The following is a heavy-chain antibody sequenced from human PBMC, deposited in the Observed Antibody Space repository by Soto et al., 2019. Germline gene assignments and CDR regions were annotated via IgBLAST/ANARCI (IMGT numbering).Heavy chain of an antibody. V-gene: IGHV3-33*01. CDR1: GFTFSSYG. CDR3: ARDGRYYYGSGTLDY. CDR2: IWYDGSNK. D-gene: IGHD3-10*01. Sequence: QVQLVESGGGVVQPGRSLRLSCAASGFTFSSYGMHWVRQAPGKGLEWVAVIWYDGSNKYYADSVKGRFTISRDNSKNTVYLQMNSLRAEDTAVYYCARDGRYYYGSGTLDYWGQGTLVTVSS. J-gene: IGHJ4*02.